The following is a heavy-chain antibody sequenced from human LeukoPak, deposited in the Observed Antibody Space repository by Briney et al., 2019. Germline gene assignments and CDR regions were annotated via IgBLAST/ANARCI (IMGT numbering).Heavy chain of an antibody. V-gene: IGHV3-30*18. Sequence: GGSLRLSCAASGFTFRSHDMSWVRQAPGKGLEWVAVISYDGSNKYYADSVKGRFTISRDNSRNTLYLQMNSLRAEDTAVYYCAKVDNGGSSWYPFDYWGQGTLVTVSS. J-gene: IGHJ4*02. CDR3: AKVDNGGSSWYPFDY. CDR1: GFTFRSHD. CDR2: ISYDGSNK. D-gene: IGHD6-13*01.